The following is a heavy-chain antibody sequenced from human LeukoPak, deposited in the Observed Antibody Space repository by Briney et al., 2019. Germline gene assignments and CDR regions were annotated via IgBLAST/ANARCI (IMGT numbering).Heavy chain of an antibody. CDR1: GFTFNNYR. V-gene: IGHV3-7*01. J-gene: IGHJ4*02. Sequence: GGSLRLSCAASGFTFNNYRMNWVRQAPGKGLEWVANIKRDGSEKYYVGSVKGRFTISRDNAKNSLYLQMNSLRAEDTAVYFCGRGDRGPYWGQGTLVTVSS. CDR3: GRGDRGPY. D-gene: IGHD3-10*01. CDR2: IKRDGSEK.